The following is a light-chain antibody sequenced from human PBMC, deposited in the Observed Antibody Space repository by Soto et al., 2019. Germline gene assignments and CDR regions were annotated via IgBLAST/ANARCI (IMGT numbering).Light chain of an antibody. CDR1: QSLLHSNGYNY. CDR3: MQVLQTPPDT. CDR2: LGS. J-gene: IGKJ2*01. V-gene: IGKV2-28*01. Sequence: DIVMTQSPLSLPVTPGEPASISCRSSQSLLHSNGYNYLDWYLQKPVQSPQLLIYLGSNRASGVPARFNVSGSSTDFTMNISRVDAEDVGVYYCMQVLQTPPDTFGQGTKLEIK.